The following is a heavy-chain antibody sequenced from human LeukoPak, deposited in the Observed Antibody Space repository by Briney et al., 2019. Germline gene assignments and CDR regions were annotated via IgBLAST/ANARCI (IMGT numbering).Heavy chain of an antibody. D-gene: IGHD5-18*01. CDR1: GFTVRSNY. Sequence: GGSLRLSCAASGFTVRSNYMSWVRQAPGKGLEWVAIIWYDGSNKYYADSVKGRFTISRDNSKNTLYLQMNSLRAEDAAVYYCAKVFADTPMVQAYFDYWGQGTLVTVSS. CDR3: AKVFADTPMVQAYFDY. V-gene: IGHV3-33*06. CDR2: IWYDGSNK. J-gene: IGHJ4*02.